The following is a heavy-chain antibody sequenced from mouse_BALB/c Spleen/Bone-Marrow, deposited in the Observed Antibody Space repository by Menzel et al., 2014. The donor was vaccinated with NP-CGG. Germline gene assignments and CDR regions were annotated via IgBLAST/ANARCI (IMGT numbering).Heavy chain of an antibody. CDR3: AKNRNRYTWFAY. D-gene: IGHD2-14*01. CDR1: GFSLTSYG. V-gene: IGHV2-5*01. J-gene: IGHJ3*01. CDR2: IWRGGST. Sequence: VHLVESGPGLVQPSQSLSITCTVSGFSLTSYGVHWVRQSPGKGLEWLGVIWRGGSTDYNAAFMSKLSITKDNSKSQVFFKMNSLQADDTAIYYCAKNRNRYTWFAYRGQGTLVTVSA.